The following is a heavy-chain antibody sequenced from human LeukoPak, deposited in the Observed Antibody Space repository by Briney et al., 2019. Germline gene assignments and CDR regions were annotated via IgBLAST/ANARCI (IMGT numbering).Heavy chain of an antibody. Sequence: GGSLRLSCAASGFSFSDYYMSWIRQAPGKGLEWVSYISSSGSTIFYADSVKGRFTISRDNAKNSLYLQMNSLRAEDTAVYYCAKGAAASKGDYWGQGTLVTVSS. J-gene: IGHJ4*02. CDR2: ISSSGSTI. CDR1: GFSFSDYY. V-gene: IGHV3-11*01. CDR3: AKGAAASKGDY. D-gene: IGHD6-13*01.